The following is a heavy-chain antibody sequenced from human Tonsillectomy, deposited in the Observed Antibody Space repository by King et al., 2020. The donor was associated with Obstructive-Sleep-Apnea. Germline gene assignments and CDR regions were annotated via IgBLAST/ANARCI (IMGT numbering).Heavy chain of an antibody. D-gene: IGHD6-13*01. V-gene: IGHV4-39*07. CDR1: GGSISSSSYY. J-gene: IGHJ2*01. CDR3: ARDEQLIPYWYFDL. Sequence: QLQESGPGLVKPSETLSLTCTVSGGSISSSSYYWGWIRQPPGKGLEWIGSIYHSGSTFYNPSLKSRVTISLDTSKNQFSLKLNSVTAADTAVYYCARDEQLIPYWYFDLWGRGTLVTVSS. CDR2: IYHSGST.